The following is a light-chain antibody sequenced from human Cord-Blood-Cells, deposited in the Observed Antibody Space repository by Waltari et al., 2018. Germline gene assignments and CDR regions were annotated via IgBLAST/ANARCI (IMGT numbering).Light chain of an antibody. CDR1: SANIGSNY. CDR3: AAWDDSLSGRV. J-gene: IGLJ3*02. Sequence: QSVLTQPPSASGTPGQRVTISCSGSSANIGSNYVYWYQQLPGTAPKLLIYRNKQRPSGVPDRFSGSKSGTSASLAISGLRSEDEADYYCAAWDDSLSGRVLGGGTKLTVL. CDR2: RNK. V-gene: IGLV1-47*01.